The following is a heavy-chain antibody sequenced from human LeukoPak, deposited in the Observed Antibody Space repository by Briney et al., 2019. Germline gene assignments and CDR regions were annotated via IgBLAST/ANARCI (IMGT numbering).Heavy chain of an antibody. V-gene: IGHV3-48*04. CDR3: AELGITMIGGV. CDR2: ISSSIRTT. Sequence: GGSLRLSCAASGFTFSSYSMNWVRQAPGKGLEWISYISSSIRTTYYADSVKGRFTISRDNAKNSLYLQMNSLRAEDTAVYYCAELGITMIGGVWGKGTTVTISS. J-gene: IGHJ6*04. CDR1: GFTFSSYS. D-gene: IGHD3-10*02.